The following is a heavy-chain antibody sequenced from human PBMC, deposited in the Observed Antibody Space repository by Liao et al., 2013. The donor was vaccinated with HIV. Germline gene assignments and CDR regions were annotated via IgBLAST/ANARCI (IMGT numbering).Heavy chain of an antibody. J-gene: IGHJ6*03. D-gene: IGHD2-8*01. Sequence: QVQLRQWGAGLVKPSETLSLTCTVSGGSISSYYWSWIRQPAGKGLEWIGRIYTSGSTNYNPSLKSRVTMSVDTSKNQFSLKLSSVTAADTAVYYCARAPXPYGGRYFYYYYMDVWGKGTTVTVS. CDR2: IYTSGST. CDR3: ARAPXPYGGRYFYYYYMDV. CDR1: GGSISSYY. V-gene: IGHV4-4*07.